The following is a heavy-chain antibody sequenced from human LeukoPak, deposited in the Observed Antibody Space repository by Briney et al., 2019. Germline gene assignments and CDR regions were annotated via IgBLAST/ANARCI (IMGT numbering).Heavy chain of an antibody. V-gene: IGHV1-69*13. CDR3: ARDGIAAASPDY. CDR1: GGTFSSYA. Sequence: SVKVSCKASGGTFSSYAISWVRQAPGQGLEWMGGIIPIFGTANYAQKFQGRVTTTADESTSTAYMELSSLRSEDTAVYYCARDGIAAASPDYWGQGTLVTVSS. D-gene: IGHD6-13*01. J-gene: IGHJ4*02. CDR2: IIPIFGTA.